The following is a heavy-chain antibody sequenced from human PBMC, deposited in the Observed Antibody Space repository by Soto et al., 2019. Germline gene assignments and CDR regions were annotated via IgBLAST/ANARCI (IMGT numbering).Heavy chain of an antibody. J-gene: IGHJ6*03. CDR2: INAGNGNT. Sequence: QVQLVQSGAEVKKPGASVKVSCKASGYTFTSYAMHWVRQAPGQRLEWMGWINAGNGNTKYSQKFQGRVTITRDTSASTAYMELSSLRSEDTAVYYCAKREGSIGAAGTGVNGYYYYMDVWGKGTTVTVSS. V-gene: IGHV1-3*01. CDR3: AKREGSIGAAGTGVNGYYYYMDV. CDR1: GYTFTSYA. D-gene: IGHD6-13*01.